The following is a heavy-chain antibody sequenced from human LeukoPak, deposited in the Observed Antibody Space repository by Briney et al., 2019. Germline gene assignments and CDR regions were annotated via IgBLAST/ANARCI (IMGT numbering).Heavy chain of an antibody. CDR3: ARDSAAAGQTHYYYYYGMDV. D-gene: IGHD6-13*01. Sequence: ASVKVSCKASGYTFTSYGISWVRQAPGQGLKGMGWISAYNGNTNYAQKLQGRVTMTTDTSTSTAYMGLRSLRSDDTAVYYCARDSAAAGQTHYYYYYGMDVWGQGTLVTVSS. V-gene: IGHV1-18*01. J-gene: IGHJ6*02. CDR1: GYTFTSYG. CDR2: ISAYNGNT.